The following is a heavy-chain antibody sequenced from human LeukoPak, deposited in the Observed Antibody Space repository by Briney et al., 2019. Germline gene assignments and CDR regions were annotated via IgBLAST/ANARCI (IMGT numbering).Heavy chain of an antibody. CDR3: ARGLQWELLGAFDI. Sequence: SETLSLTCTVSGGSISSYYWSWIRQPPGKGLEWLGYIYYSGRTNYNPSLKSRVTISVDTSKNQFSLKLRSVTAADTAVYYCARGLQWELLGAFDIWGQGTMVTVSS. CDR2: IYYSGRT. CDR1: GGSISSYY. J-gene: IGHJ3*02. V-gene: IGHV4-59*01. D-gene: IGHD1-26*01.